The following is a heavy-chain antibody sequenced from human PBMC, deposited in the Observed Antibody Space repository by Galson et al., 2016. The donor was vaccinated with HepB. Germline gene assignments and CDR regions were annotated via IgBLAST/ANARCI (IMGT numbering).Heavy chain of an antibody. D-gene: IGHD3-10*01. CDR3: ARGIYYGSGSRGPYYFDY. Sequence: SLRLSCAASGFRFNTYDMHWVRQPTGKGLEWVSGIGTADDTYYSDSVKGRFTVSRENAKKSLYLQMNGLRAGDTAIYYCARGIYYGSGSRGPYYFDYWGQGILVTVSS. V-gene: IGHV3-13*04. CDR1: GFRFNTYD. J-gene: IGHJ4*02. CDR2: IGTADDT.